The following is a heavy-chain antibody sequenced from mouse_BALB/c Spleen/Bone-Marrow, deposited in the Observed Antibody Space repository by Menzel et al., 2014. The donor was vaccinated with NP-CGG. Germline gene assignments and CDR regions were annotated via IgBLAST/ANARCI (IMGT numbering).Heavy chain of an antibody. Sequence: QVQLKESGAELVRPGTSVKVSRKASGYAFTNYLIEWVKQRPGQGLEWIGVINPGSGGTNYNEKFKGKATLTADKSSSTAYMQLSSLTSDDSAVYFCARGDYRYGGFAYWGQGTLVTVSA. V-gene: IGHV1-54*01. CDR2: INPGSGGT. CDR1: GYAFTNYL. D-gene: IGHD2-14*01. CDR3: ARGDYRYGGFAY. J-gene: IGHJ3*01.